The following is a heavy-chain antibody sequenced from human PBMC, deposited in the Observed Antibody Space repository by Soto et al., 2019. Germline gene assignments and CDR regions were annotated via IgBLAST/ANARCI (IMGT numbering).Heavy chain of an antibody. CDR2: ISYSGGT. CDR1: GGSITSGGYY. CDR3: ARGDIVVVTAFDWAGESFAIDV. J-gene: IGHJ6*02. V-gene: IGHV4-31*03. Sequence: QVQLQQSGPGLVKPSQKLSLTCTVSGGSITSGGYYWSWTRQHPGKGLEWIGYISYSGGTNYNPSLKSRLTISLDSSNIQCTLKLTTVTAADTAVYYGARGDIVVVTAFDWAGESFAIDVWGQGTPVTVSS. D-gene: IGHD2-21*02.